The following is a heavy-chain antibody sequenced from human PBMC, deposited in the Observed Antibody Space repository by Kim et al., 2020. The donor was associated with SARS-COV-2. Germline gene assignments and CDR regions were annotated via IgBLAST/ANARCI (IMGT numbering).Heavy chain of an antibody. CDR2: INPNGGTT. CDR1: GYTFTNYY. CDR3: ARGKYCRGGSCGGMDV. V-gene: IGHV1-46*01. Sequence: ASVKVSCKASGYTFTNYYLHWVRQAPGQGLEWMGIINPNGGTTSSLQKFQGRVTMTGDTSTTTVYMELRGLRSEDTAVYYCARGKYCRGGSCGGMDVWGQGTTVIVSS. D-gene: IGHD2-15*01. J-gene: IGHJ6*02.